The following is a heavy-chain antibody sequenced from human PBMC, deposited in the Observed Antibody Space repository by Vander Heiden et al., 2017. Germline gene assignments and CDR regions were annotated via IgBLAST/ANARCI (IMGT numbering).Heavy chain of an antibody. CDR2: IYTSGST. CDR1: GGSISSYY. V-gene: IGHV4-4*07. CDR3: ARGYSRGWTDTFDI. Sequence: QVQLQESGPGLVKPSETLSLTCIVSGGSISSYYWSWIRQPAGKGLEWIGRIYTSGSTKYNPFRMSRVIMSVDTSKNQFYLKLNSVNDEDTALYYCARGYSRGWTDTFDIWGQGTMVAVSS. J-gene: IGHJ3*02. D-gene: IGHD6-19*01.